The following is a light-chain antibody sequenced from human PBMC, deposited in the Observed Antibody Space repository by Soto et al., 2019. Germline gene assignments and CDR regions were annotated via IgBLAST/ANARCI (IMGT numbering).Light chain of an antibody. CDR3: GSYAGNDNYV. CDR2: EIN. CDR1: RXDIGGSNF. Sequence: QSVLTQPRSASGSPGRSVTISCTGTRXDIGGSNFVSWYQQHPGEAPKLLIFEINKRPSGVPGRFSGSKSGNTASLTVSGLQAEDEADYYCGSYAGNDNYVFGTGTKV. J-gene: IGLJ1*01. V-gene: IGLV2-8*01.